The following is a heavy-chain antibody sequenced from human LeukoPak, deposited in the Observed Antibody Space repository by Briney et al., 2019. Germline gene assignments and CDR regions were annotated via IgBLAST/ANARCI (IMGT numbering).Heavy chain of an antibody. CDR1: GLIFSSYA. CDR3: VKDVLSYDILTGSAY. J-gene: IGHJ4*02. CDR2: IPGRGGNT. Sequence: GGSLRLSCEVSGLIFSSYAMSWVRQAPGKGLEWVSGIPGRGGNTFYADSVKGRSTISRDNSKNTLYLQMNSLRADDTAVYYCVKDVLSYDILTGSAYWGPGTLVTVSP. V-gene: IGHV3-23*01. D-gene: IGHD3-9*01.